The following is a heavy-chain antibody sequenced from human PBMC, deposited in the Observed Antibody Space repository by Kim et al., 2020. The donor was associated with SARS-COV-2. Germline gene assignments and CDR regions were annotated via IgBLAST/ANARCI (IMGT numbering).Heavy chain of an antibody. J-gene: IGHJ4*02. Sequence: ASVKVSCKASGYTFTSYAMHWVRQAPGQGLEWMGWINTNTGNPTYAQGFTGRFVFSLDTSVSTAYLQISSLKAEDTAVYYCARADYGSGSSKTYYFDYWGQGTLVTVPS. D-gene: IGHD3-10*01. V-gene: IGHV7-4-1*02. CDR2: INTNTGNP. CDR3: ARADYGSGSSKTYYFDY. CDR1: GYTFTSYA.